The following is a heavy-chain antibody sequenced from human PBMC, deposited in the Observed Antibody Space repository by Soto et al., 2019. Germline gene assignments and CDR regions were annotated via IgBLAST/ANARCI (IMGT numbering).Heavy chain of an antibody. Sequence: QITLKEPGPTLVKPTETLTVTCTVSGFSLSGDGVGVGWIHQPPGNTLEWLELIYWDDDQRYSPSLKTRLTITKDAPKNQVVLTMTNMYPMETATYCFALSYGGTSWTNDAFDIWGQGTVVTVSS. D-gene: IGHD2-2*01. V-gene: IGHV2-5*02. CDR1: GFSLSGDGVG. CDR2: IYWDDDQ. CDR3: ALSYGGTSWTNDAFDI. J-gene: IGHJ3*02.